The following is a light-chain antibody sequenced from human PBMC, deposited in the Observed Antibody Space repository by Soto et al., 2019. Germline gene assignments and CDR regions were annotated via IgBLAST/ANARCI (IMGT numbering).Light chain of an antibody. Sequence: DIHLTQSPSFLSASVGDRVTITCRASQSTSSYLAWYQQKPGKAPKLLIYQASSLENGVPSRFSGSGSGTEFSLTISSLQPDDSATYYCQQYSSHSTFGQGTKVDIK. CDR3: QQYSSHST. CDR2: QAS. CDR1: QSTSSY. V-gene: IGKV1-5*03. J-gene: IGKJ1*01.